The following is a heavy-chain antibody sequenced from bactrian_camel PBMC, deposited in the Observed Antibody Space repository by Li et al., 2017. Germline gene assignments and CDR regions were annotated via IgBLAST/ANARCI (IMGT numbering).Heavy chain of an antibody. CDR3: AADSVGPIGMLDPQPTDFNY. J-gene: IGHJ6*01. D-gene: IGHD2*01. V-gene: IGHV3S40*01. Sequence: VQLVESGGGLVQPGGSLRLSCTASGFTFSSSDMSWGRQIPGKGLEWVSAINSGGGSTYYADSVKGRFTISQDFIKNTVYLQMNSLKVEDTAMYYCAADSVGPIGMLDPQPTDFNYWGQGTQVTVS. CDR2: INSGGGST. CDR1: GFTFSSSD.